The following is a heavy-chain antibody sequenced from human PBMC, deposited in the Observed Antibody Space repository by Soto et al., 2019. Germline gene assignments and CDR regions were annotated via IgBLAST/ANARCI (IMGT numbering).Heavy chain of an antibody. CDR3: AKTREGGIYFYFDS. Sequence: GGSLRLSCAASGFTFSSAAVSWLRQAPGKGLEWVSTLSGSGDTTYYADSVKGRFTISRDNSKNTLYLQMNSLRAEDTALYYCAKTREGGIYFYFDSWGQGALVTVSS. J-gene: IGHJ4*02. V-gene: IGHV3-23*01. CDR1: GFTFSSAA. CDR2: LSGSGDTT. D-gene: IGHD1-26*01.